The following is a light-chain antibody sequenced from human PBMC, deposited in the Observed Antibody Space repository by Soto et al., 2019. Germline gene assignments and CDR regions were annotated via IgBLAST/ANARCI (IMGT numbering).Light chain of an antibody. V-gene: IGKV3-20*01. CDR3: QAGT. CDR2: GAS. Sequence: EIVLTQSPGTLSLSPWERAALSCRTSQSVSRRFLAWYQQKPGQAPRLLIYGASSRATGIPDRFSGSGSGTDFTLTISRLEPEDFAVYYCQAGTFGQGTRLE. CDR1: QSVSRRF. J-gene: IGKJ5*01.